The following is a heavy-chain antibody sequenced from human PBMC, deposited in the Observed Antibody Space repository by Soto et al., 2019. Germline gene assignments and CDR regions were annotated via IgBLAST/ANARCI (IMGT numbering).Heavy chain of an antibody. CDR1: GGTFSSYA. CDR2: IIPIFGTA. CDR3: ARGYYGSGSPDSYYYGMDV. J-gene: IGHJ6*02. D-gene: IGHD3-10*01. Sequence: SVKVSCKASGGTFSSYAIGWVRQAPGQGLEWMGGIIPIFGTANYAQKFQGRVTITADESTSTAYMELSSLRSEDTAVYYCARGYYGSGSPDSYYYGMDVWGQGTTVTVSS. V-gene: IGHV1-69*13.